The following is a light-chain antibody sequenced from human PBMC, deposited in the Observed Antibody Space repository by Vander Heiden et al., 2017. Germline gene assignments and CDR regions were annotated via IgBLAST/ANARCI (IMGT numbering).Light chain of an antibody. CDR1: QSVSSSY. CDR2: GAS. CDR3: QQYGSSPPIT. Sequence: EIVLTQSPGTLSLSPGERATLSCRASQSVSSSYLAWYQQKPGQAPRLLIYGASSRATGIPDRFSGSGSGTDFTLTISRLEPEDFAVYYCQQYGSSPPITFDQATRLEIK. J-gene: IGKJ5*01. V-gene: IGKV3-20*01.